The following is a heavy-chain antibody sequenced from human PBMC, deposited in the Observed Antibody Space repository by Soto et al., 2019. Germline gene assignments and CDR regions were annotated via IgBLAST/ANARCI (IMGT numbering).Heavy chain of an antibody. D-gene: IGHD1-26*01. CDR3: ARDLGYCLSGTCYREGFDP. V-gene: IGHV1-18*01. CDR2: VRGDNGHR. J-gene: IGHJ5*02. CDR1: GYTFSTNG. Sequence: QVQLVQSGAEVKKPGASVKVSCKASGYTFSTNGISWVRQVPGQGLEWMGWVRGDNGHRNYAQRLQVRVTMTTDTSTNTAYMELSSLRSDDTAVYDCARDLGYCLSGTCYREGFDPWGQGTLVTVSS.